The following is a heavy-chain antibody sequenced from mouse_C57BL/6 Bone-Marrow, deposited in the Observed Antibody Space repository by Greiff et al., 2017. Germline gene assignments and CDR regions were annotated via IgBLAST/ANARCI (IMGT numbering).Heavy chain of an antibody. V-gene: IGHV1-42*01. CDR2: INPSTGGT. CDR1: GYSFTGYY. CDR3: ARPLLGNYYAMDY. Sequence: VQLKQSGPELVKPGASVKISCKASGYSFTGYYMNWVKQSPEKSLEWIGEINPSTGGTTYNQKFKAKDTLTVDKSSSTAYMQLKSLTSEDSAVYYCARPLLGNYYAMDYWGQGTSVTVSS. D-gene: IGHD2-12*01. J-gene: IGHJ4*01.